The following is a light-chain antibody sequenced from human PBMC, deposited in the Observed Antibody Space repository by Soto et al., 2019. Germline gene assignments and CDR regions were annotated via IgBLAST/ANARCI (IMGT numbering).Light chain of an antibody. CDR1: RGHSSYA. V-gene: IGLV4-69*01. Sequence: QPVLTQSPSASASLGASVKLTCTMSRGHSSYAIAWHQQQPGKGPRYLMKVNSDGSHNKGDGIPDRFSGSSSGAERSLTISSLQSEDEADYYCQTWGTGIQVFGGGTKLTVL. CDR3: QTWGTGIQV. CDR2: VNSDGSH. J-gene: IGLJ2*01.